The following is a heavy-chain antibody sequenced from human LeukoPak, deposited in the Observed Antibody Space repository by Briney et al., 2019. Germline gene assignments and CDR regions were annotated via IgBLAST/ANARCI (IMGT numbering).Heavy chain of an antibody. D-gene: IGHD5-24*01. CDR3: ARGEEQRWYSYGMDV. V-gene: IGHV4-30-4*01. CDR1: GGSISSGDYY. CDR2: IYYSGST. J-gene: IGHJ6*04. Sequence: SQTLSLTCTVSGGSISSGDYYWSWIRQLPGKGLEWIGYIYYSGSTYYNPSLKSRVTISVDTSKNQFSLKLSSVTAADTAVYYCARGEEQRWYSYGMDVWGKGTTVTVSS.